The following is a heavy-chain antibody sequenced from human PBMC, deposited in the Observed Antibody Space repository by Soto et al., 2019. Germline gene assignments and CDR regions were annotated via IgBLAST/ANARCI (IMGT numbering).Heavy chain of an antibody. Sequence: ASVKVFCKASGYTFTSYYMHWVRQAPGQGLEWMGIINPSGGSTSYAQKFQGRVTMTRDTSTSTVYMELSSLRSEDTAVYYCARPEIRFLEWLPDYYYYGMGVWGQGTTVTVSS. CDR3: ARPEIRFLEWLPDYYYYGMGV. J-gene: IGHJ6*02. V-gene: IGHV1-46*01. D-gene: IGHD3-3*01. CDR1: GYTFTSYY. CDR2: INPSGGST.